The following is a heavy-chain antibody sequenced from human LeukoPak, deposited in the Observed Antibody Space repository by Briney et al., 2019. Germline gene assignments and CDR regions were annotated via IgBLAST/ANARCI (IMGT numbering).Heavy chain of an antibody. D-gene: IGHD6-19*01. CDR1: DFTFTSYG. CDR3: ARSPTGSGWYYFDY. J-gene: IGHJ4*02. Sequence: PGGSLRLSCAASDFTFTSYGMSWVRQAPGKGLEWVSAISGSGGSTYYADSVKGRFTISRDNAKNSLYLQMNSLRAEDTAVYYCARSPTGSGWYYFDYWGQGTLVTVSS. CDR2: ISGSGGST. V-gene: IGHV3-23*01.